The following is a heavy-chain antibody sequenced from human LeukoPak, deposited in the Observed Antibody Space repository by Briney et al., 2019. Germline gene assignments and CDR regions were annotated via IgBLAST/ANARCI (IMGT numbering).Heavy chain of an antibody. V-gene: IGHV1-2*06. CDR2: INPNSGGT. CDR3: ARELPGGADVFDI. Sequence: GASVKVSCKASGYTFTGYYMHWVRQAPGQGLEWMGRINPNSGGTNYAQKFQGRVTMTRDTSISTAYMELSRLRSDDTAVYYCARELPGGADVFDIWGQGTMVTVSS. CDR1: GYTFTGYY. D-gene: IGHD3-10*01. J-gene: IGHJ3*02.